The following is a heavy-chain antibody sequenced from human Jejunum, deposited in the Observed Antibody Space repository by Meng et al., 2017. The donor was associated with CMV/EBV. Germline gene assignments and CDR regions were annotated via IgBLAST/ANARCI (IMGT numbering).Heavy chain of an antibody. J-gene: IGHJ4*02. V-gene: IGHV4-39*01. CDR3: VRRVVVMGGPFDS. CDR2: IYLSGST. Sequence: TVSGGSITSTTYYWGWIRQSPGKGLEYIGTIYLSGSTYYSPSLKGRATISVDTSKNQFSLTLTSVSAADTAIYYCVRRVVVMGGPFDSWGQGTLVTVSS. CDR1: GGSITSTTYY. D-gene: IGHD2-15*01.